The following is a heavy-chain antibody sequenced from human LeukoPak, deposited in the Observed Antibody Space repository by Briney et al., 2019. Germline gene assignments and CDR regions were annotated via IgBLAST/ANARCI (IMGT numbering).Heavy chain of an antibody. CDR2: ISESGAIT. D-gene: IGHD3-9*01. Sequence: GASVKVSCKASGYTFTSYAMNWVRQAPGKGLKWVSGISESGAITHYADSVKGRFTISRDNSKTTVFLQMNSLRAEDTAVYYCAVSVRFERVWHYFNNWGQGTQVTVSS. J-gene: IGHJ4*02. CDR1: GYTFTSYA. CDR3: AVSVRFERVWHYFNN. V-gene: IGHV3-23*01.